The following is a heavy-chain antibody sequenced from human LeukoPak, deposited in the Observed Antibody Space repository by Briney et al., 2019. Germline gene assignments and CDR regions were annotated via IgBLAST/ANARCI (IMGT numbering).Heavy chain of an antibody. CDR2: IYYSGST. V-gene: IGHV4-30-4*01. J-gene: IGHJ4*02. CDR1: GGSISSGDYY. CDR3: ARTGTRDHRTFDY. Sequence: SQTLSLTCTVSGGSISSGDYYWSWIRQPPGKGLEWIGCIYYSGSTYYNPSLKSRVTISVDTSKNQFSLKLSSVTAADTAVYYCARTGTRDHRTFDYWGQGTLVTVSS. D-gene: IGHD1-1*01.